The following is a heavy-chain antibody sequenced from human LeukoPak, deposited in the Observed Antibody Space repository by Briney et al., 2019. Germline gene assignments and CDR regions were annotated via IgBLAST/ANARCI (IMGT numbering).Heavy chain of an antibody. CDR1: GGSMSSYY. D-gene: IGHD5-24*01. Sequence: SETLSLTCTVSGGSMSSYYWSWIRQPPGKGLEWIGYIYYSGSTKYNPSLKSRVTISVDTSKNQFSLKLSSVTAADTAVYYCSRGARAGYNLEPFDYWGQGTLVTVSS. J-gene: IGHJ4*02. CDR2: IYYSGST. V-gene: IGHV4-59*08. CDR3: SRGARAGYNLEPFDY.